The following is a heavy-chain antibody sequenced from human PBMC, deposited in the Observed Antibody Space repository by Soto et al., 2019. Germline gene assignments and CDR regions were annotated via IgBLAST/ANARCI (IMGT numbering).Heavy chain of an antibody. CDR3: ARQIGSRRVGFDY. CDR2: IYYSGST. J-gene: IGHJ4*02. D-gene: IGHD6-13*01. V-gene: IGHV4-39*01. Sequence: PSETLSLTCTVSGGSISSSSYYWGWIRQPPGKGLEWIGSIYYSGSTYYNPSLKSRVTISVDTSKNQFSLKLSSVTAADTAVYYCARQIGSRRVGFDYWGQGTLVTVSS. CDR1: GGSISSSSYY.